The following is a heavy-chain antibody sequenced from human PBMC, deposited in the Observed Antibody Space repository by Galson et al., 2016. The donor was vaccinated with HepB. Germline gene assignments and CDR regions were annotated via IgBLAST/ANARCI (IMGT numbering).Heavy chain of an antibody. CDR2: INDNGDYT. V-gene: IGHV3-23*01. D-gene: IGHD4-23*01. CDR3: ARDPNSIKQHLYA. CDR1: GFTFNIYA. Sequence: SLRLSCAASGFTFNIYAMNWVRQAPGKGLEWVSAINDNGDYTYYTDSVKGRFTISRDNSKNTVYLQMNSLRVEDTAVYYCARDPNSIKQHLYAWGRGTLVTVSS. J-gene: IGHJ5*02.